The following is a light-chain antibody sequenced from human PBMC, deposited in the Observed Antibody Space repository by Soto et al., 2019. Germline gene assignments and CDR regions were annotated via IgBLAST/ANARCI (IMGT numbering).Light chain of an antibody. CDR2: EVS. V-gene: IGLV2-14*01. CDR3: GSYTSSSAYYV. J-gene: IGLJ1*01. CDR1: SSDVGGYNY. Sequence: QSVLTQPASVSGSPGQSITISCTGTSSDVGGYNYVSWYQQHPGKAPKLLIYEVSNRPSGISNPFSGSKSGDTASLTISGLQAEDESDYHCGSYTSSSAYYVFGTGTKLTVL.